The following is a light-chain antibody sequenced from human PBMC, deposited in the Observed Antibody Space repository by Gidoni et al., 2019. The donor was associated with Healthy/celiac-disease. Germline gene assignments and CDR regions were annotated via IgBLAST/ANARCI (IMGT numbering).Light chain of an antibody. V-gene: IGKV1-33*01. Sequence: DIQMTQSPSSLSASVGDRVTITCQASQDISNYLNWYQQKPGKAPKLLIDDASNLETGVPSRFSGSGSGTDFTFTISSLQPEDIATYYCQQYDNLSSITFGQGTRLEIK. CDR1: QDISNY. J-gene: IGKJ5*01. CDR2: DAS. CDR3: QQYDNLSSIT.